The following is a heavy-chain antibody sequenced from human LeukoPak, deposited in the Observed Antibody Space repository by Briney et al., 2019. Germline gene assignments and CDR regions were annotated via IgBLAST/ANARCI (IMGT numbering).Heavy chain of an antibody. J-gene: IGHJ5*02. CDR3: AKENPYCSGGSCYSSQPWFDP. CDR1: GFTFSNYG. Sequence: PGRSLRLSCAASGFTFSNYGMHWVRQAPGKGLEWVAVIWYDGSNKYYGDSVKGRFTISRDNSKKTLYLQMNSLRAEDTAVCYCAKENPYCSGGSCYSSQPWFDPWGQGTLVTVSS. V-gene: IGHV3-33*06. D-gene: IGHD2-15*01. CDR2: IWYDGSNK.